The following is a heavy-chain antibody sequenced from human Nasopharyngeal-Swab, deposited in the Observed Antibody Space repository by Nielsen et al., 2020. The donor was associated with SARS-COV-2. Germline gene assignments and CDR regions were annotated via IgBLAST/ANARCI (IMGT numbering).Heavy chain of an antibody. CDR2: INPGGGSA. J-gene: IGHJ6*02. D-gene: IGHD5-12*01. CDR3: ARASGDGIVATIWNYYYYGMDV. Sequence: APVKVSCKASGYTFTRYYIHWVRQAPGQGLEWMGIINPGGGSARYSQNFQGRVTMTRDTSTSTVYMELSSLRSEDTAVYYCARASGDGIVATIWNYYYYGMDVWGQGTTVTVSS. CDR1: GYTFTRYY. V-gene: IGHV1-46*01.